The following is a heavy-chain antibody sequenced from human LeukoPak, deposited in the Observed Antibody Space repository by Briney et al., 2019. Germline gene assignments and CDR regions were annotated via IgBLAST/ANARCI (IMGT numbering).Heavy chain of an antibody. V-gene: IGHV3-30*04. D-gene: IGHD5-18*01. CDR1: GFTFTTHA. CDR2: ISYDGSNK. CDR3: AREAGYADFDY. J-gene: IGHJ4*02. Sequence: GGSLRLSCATSGFTFTTHAMQWVRQAPGKGLEWVAVISYDGSNKYYADSVKGRFTISRDNSKNTLYLQMNSLRAEDTAVYYCAREAGYADFDYWGQGTLVTVSS.